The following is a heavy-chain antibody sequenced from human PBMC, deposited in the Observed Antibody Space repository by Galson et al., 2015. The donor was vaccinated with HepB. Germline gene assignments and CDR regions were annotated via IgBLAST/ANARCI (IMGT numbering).Heavy chain of an antibody. CDR3: AKEIGGTDYYDSRGYKFDY. Sequence: SLRLSCAASGFTFSSYAMSWVRQAPGKGLEWVSAISGSGGSTYYADSVKGRFTISRDNSKNTLYLQMNSLRAEDTAVYYCAKEIGGTDYYDSRGYKFDYWGQGTLVTVSS. CDR2: ISGSGGST. D-gene: IGHD3-22*01. CDR1: GFTFSSYA. V-gene: IGHV3-23*01. J-gene: IGHJ4*02.